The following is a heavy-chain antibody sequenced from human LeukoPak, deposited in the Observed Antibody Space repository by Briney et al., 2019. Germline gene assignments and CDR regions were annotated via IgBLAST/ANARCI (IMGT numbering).Heavy chain of an antibody. D-gene: IGHD6-19*01. CDR2: IYYSGDT. CDR1: GGSISSSSYY. Sequence: PSETLSLTCTVSGGSISSSSYYWGWIRQPPGKGLEWIGNIYYSGDTYYNPSLKSRRVTISVDTSKNQFSLRLSSVTAADTAVYYCARHQWHYYYYMGVWGKGSTVTVSS. V-gene: IGHV4-39*01. CDR3: ARHQWHYYYYMGV. J-gene: IGHJ6*03.